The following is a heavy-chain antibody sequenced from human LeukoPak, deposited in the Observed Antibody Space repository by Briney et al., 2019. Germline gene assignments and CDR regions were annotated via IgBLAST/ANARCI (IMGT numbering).Heavy chain of an antibody. CDR3: ARDPGPGAALDGFYYYYYGMDV. V-gene: IGHV4-31*03. CDR2: IYYSGST. D-gene: IGHD3-3*02. CDR1: GGSISSGGYY. Sequence: MSSQTLSLTCTVSGGSISSGGYYWSWIRQHPGKGLEWIGYIYYSGSTYYNPSLKSRVTISVDTSKNQFSLKLSSVTAADTAVYYCARDPGPGAALDGFYYYYYGMDVWGQGTTVTVSS. J-gene: IGHJ6*02.